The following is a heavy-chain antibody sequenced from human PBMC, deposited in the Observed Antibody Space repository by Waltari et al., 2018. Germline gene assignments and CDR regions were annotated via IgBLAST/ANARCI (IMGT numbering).Heavy chain of an antibody. J-gene: IGHJ4*02. V-gene: IGHV5-51*03. CDR3: ARPYYYDSSGYGFDY. CDR1: GYSFTSYW. Sequence: EVQLVQSGAEVKKPGESLKISCKGSGYSFTSYWIGWVRQMPGKGLEWMGIIYPGDSDTRYSPSFQGQVTISADKSISTAYLQWSSLKASDTAMYYCARPYYYDSSGYGFDYWGQGTLVTVSS. D-gene: IGHD3-22*01. CDR2: IYPGDSDT.